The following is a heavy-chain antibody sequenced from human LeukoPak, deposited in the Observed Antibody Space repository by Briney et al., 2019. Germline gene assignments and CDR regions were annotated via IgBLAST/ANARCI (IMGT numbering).Heavy chain of an antibody. Sequence: NPSETLSLTCTVSGGSISSGSYYWSWIRQPAGKGLEWIGRIYTSGSTNYNPSLKSRVTISVDTSKNQFSLKLSSVTAADTAVYYCARGRFVAVAAVYYFDYWGRGTLVTVSS. J-gene: IGHJ4*02. CDR3: ARGRFVAVAAVYYFDY. D-gene: IGHD6-19*01. CDR1: GGSISSGSYY. V-gene: IGHV4-61*02. CDR2: IYTSGST.